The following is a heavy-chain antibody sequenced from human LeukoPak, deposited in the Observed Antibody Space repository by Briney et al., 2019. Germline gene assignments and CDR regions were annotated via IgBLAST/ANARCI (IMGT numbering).Heavy chain of an antibody. CDR3: ARGSYVEMVPYCYYGMDV. V-gene: IGHV1-18*01. D-gene: IGHD5-24*01. Sequence: GASVKVSCKASGYTFTSYGISWVRQAPGQGLEWMGWISAYNGNTNYAQKPQGRVTMTTDTSTSTAYMELRSLRSDDTAVYYCARGSYVEMVPYCYYGMDVWGQGTTVTVSS. CDR2: ISAYNGNT. CDR1: GYTFTSYG. J-gene: IGHJ6*02.